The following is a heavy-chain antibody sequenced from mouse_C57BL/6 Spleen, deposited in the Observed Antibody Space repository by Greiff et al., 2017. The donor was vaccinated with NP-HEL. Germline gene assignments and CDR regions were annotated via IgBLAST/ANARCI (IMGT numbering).Heavy chain of an antibody. Sequence: VQLQQSDAELVKPGASVKISCKVSGYTFTDHTIHWMKQRPEQGLEWIGYIYPRDGSTKYNEKFKGKATLTADKSSSTAYMQLTSLTSEDSAVYFCARGGTYYGSSYGYFDVWGTGTTVTVSS. D-gene: IGHD1-1*01. CDR3: ARGGTYYGSSYGYFDV. J-gene: IGHJ1*03. CDR2: IYPRDGST. V-gene: IGHV1-78*01. CDR1: GYTFTDHT.